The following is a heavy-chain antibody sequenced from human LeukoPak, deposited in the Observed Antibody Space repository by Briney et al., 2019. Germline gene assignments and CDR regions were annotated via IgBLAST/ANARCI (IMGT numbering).Heavy chain of an antibody. CDR2: FYHSGST. J-gene: IGHJ4*02. D-gene: IGHD7-27*01. Sequence: SGTLSLTCAVSGGSISSSNWWSWVRQPPGKGLEWIGEFYHSGSTNYNPSLKSRVTISVDKSKNQFSLKLSSVTAADTAVYYCASIGWGSSPYYFDYWGQGTLVTVSS. V-gene: IGHV4-4*02. CDR3: ASIGWGSSPYYFDY. CDR1: GGSISSSNW.